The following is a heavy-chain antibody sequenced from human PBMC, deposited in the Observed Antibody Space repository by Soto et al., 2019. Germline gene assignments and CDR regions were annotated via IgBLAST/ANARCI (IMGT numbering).Heavy chain of an antibody. CDR1: GGPISSSSYY. Sequence: PSETLSLTCTVSGGPISSSSYYWGWIRQAPGKGLEWLATIYYTGYTYHNPSLKSHVTISVDTSKNQFSLKLTSVAAADTALYYCARSAIATHWFFDLWGRGTLVTVSS. J-gene: IGHJ2*01. V-gene: IGHV4-39*01. D-gene: IGHD5-18*01. CDR2: IYYTGYT. CDR3: ARSAIATHWFFDL.